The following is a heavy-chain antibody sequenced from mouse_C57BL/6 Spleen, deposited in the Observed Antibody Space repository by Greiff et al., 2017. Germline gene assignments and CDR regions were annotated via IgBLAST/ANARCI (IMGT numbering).Heavy chain of an antibody. D-gene: IGHD2-3*01. Sequence: QVQLQQSGAELVRPGTSVKMSCKASGYTFTNYWIGWAKQRPGHGLEWIGDIYPGGGYTNYNEKFKGKATLTADKSSSTAYMQFSSLTSEDSAIYYCARGDDGYSFAYWGQGTLVTVSA. J-gene: IGHJ3*01. CDR2: IYPGGGYT. CDR1: GYTFTNYW. V-gene: IGHV1-63*01. CDR3: ARGDDGYSFAY.